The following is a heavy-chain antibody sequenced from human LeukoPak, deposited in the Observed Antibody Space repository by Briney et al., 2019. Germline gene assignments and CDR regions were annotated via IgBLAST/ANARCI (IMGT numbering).Heavy chain of an antibody. J-gene: IGHJ4*02. Sequence: ASVNVSCKASGYTFTSYGISWVRQAPGQGLEWMGWISAYNGNTNYAQKLQGRVTMTTDTSTSTAYMELRSLRSDDTAVYYCARLSDCSSTSCYLPDYWGQGTLVTVSS. CDR2: ISAYNGNT. D-gene: IGHD2-2*01. CDR1: GYTFTSYG. CDR3: ARLSDCSSTSCYLPDY. V-gene: IGHV1-18*01.